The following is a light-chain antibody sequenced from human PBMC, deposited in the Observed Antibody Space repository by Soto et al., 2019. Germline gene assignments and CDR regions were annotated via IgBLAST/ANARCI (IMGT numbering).Light chain of an antibody. CDR3: QQYDSYSWT. Sequence: DIQMTQSPSTVSAYVGDSVTITCRASQSITTWLAWYQQRPGKAPKPLIYAASSLQSGVPSRFSGSGSGTDFTLTISSLQTDDFATYYCQQYDSYSWTFGQGTKVDIK. CDR2: AAS. J-gene: IGKJ1*01. V-gene: IGKV1-5*01. CDR1: QSITTW.